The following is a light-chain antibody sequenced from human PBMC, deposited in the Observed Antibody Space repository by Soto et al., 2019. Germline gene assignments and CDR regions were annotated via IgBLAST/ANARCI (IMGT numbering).Light chain of an antibody. CDR2: AAS. V-gene: IGKV1-9*01. Sequence: IPLTQSPSSLSAYLGDRVTITCRASQGISTYLAWYQQKPGKAPKFLIYAASTLQRGVPSRFSGSGSGTDFTLTISSLQPDDFATYYCQQYNIYWTFGQGTKVDIK. J-gene: IGKJ1*01. CDR3: QQYNIYWT. CDR1: QGISTY.